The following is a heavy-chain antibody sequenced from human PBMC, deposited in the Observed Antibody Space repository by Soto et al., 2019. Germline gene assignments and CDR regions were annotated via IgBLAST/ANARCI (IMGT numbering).Heavy chain of an antibody. J-gene: IGHJ2*01. Sequence: PGGSLRLSCAASGSTFKSYYMNWVRQAPGKGLVWVSRLNTDGSTTTYADSVKGRFTISRDNAKNTLDLRMNSLRVEDTAVYYCVRAPGSSYVNWYFDLWGRGTLVTVSS. V-gene: IGHV3-74*01. D-gene: IGHD6-6*01. CDR2: LNTDGSTT. CDR1: GSTFKSYY. CDR3: VRAPGSSYVNWYFDL.